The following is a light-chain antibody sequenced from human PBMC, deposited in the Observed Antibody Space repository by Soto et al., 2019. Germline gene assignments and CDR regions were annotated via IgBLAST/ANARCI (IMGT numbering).Light chain of an antibody. CDR2: TAS. CDR1: QSINTW. Sequence: DIQMTQSPSTLSASGGDRVTITCRASQSINTWLAWYQQKPGKAPRLLIYTASSLESGVPSRFSGSGSGTEFTLTISSLQPDDFATYYCQQHESYPRTFGQGTKVEIK. CDR3: QQHESYPRT. J-gene: IGKJ1*01. V-gene: IGKV1-5*03.